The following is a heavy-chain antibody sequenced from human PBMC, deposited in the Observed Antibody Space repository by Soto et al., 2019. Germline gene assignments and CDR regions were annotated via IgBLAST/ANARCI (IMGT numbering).Heavy chain of an antibody. V-gene: IGHV3-20*04. CDR3: ARAMGWVPAAISYSYYGMDV. Sequence: EVQLVESGGGVVRPGGSLRLSCAASGFTFDDYGMSWVRQAPGKGLEWVSGINWNGGSTGYADSVKGRFTISRDNAKNSLYLQMNRLRAEDTALYYWARAMGWVPAAISYSYYGMDVWGQGTTVTVSS. CDR1: GFTFDDYG. D-gene: IGHD2-2*02. CDR2: INWNGGST. J-gene: IGHJ6*02.